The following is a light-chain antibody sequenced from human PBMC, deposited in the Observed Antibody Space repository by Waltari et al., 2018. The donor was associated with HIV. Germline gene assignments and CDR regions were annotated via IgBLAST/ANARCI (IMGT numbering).Light chain of an antibody. CDR3: ASNRLDYTLI. CDR2: DIN. V-gene: IGLV2-14*03. Sequence: QSALTQPASVSGFLGQSINISCTGISTYSRFYQYVSWYQQYPGKIPRLILFDINNRPSGVSDHFSGSRSGNSASLTFSGLQSGDEAHYYCASNRLDYTLIFGGGTKLTVL. CDR1: STYSRFYQY. J-gene: IGLJ2*01.